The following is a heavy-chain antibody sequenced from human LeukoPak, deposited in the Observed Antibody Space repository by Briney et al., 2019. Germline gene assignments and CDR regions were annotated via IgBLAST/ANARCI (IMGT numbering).Heavy chain of an antibody. V-gene: IGHV3-7*01. D-gene: IGHD2-21*01. Sequence: GGSLRLSCAASGFTFSSYWMSWVRQAPGMGLEWVANIEKDGSDKYYVDSVKGRFTISRDNAKNSLYLQMNSLRAEDSAVYYCARSLWPEDYWGQGTLVTVSS. CDR2: IEKDGSDK. CDR3: ARSLWPEDY. CDR1: GFTFSSYW. J-gene: IGHJ4*02.